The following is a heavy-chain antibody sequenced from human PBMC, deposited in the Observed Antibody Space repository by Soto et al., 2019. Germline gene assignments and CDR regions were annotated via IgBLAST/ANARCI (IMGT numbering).Heavy chain of an antibody. CDR2: IRSKAYGGTT. D-gene: IGHD2-15*01. Sequence: EVQLVESGGGLVQPGRSLRLSCTASGFTFGDYAMSWFRQAPGKGLEWVGFIRSKAYGGTTEYAASVKGRFTIPRDDSKSIAYLQMNSLKTEDTAVYYCTRVADSGGGDYWGQGTLVTVSS. CDR1: GFTFGDYA. V-gene: IGHV3-49*03. CDR3: TRVADSGGGDY. J-gene: IGHJ4*02.